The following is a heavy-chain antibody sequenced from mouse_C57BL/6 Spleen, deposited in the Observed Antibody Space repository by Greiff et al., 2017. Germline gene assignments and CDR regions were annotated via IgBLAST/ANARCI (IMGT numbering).Heavy chain of an antibody. J-gene: IGHJ1*03. CDR1: GYTFTSYW. CDR2: IDPSDSET. CDR3: ARTYYGNPYWYFDV. V-gene: IGHV1-52*01. Sequence: QVQLQQSGAELVRPGSSVKLSCKASGYTFTSYWMHWVKQRPIQGLEWIGNIDPSDSETHYNQKFKDKATLTVDKSSSTAYMQLSSLTSEDSAVYYCARTYYGNPYWYFDVWGTGTTVTVSS. D-gene: IGHD2-10*01.